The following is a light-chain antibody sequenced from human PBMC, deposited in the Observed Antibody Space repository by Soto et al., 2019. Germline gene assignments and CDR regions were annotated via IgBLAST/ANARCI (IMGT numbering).Light chain of an antibody. CDR1: DSNIGSNH. J-gene: IGLJ2*01. Sequence: QSVLTQPPSASGTPGQRVTISCSGSDSNIGSNHVSWYQHLPGTAPKLLIYGNIRRPSAVPDRFSASKSGTSTSLAISGLRSDDEADYYCASWDDSLRAAVFGGGTKLTVL. CDR3: ASWDDSLRAAV. CDR2: GNI. V-gene: IGLV1-47*01.